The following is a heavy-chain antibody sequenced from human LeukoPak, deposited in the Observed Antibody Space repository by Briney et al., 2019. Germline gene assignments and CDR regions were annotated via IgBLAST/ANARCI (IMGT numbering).Heavy chain of an antibody. CDR2: IYPGDSDT. CDR1: GYSFTSYW. Sequence: GESLKISCKGSGYSFTSYWIGWVRQMPGKGLEWLGIIYPGDSDTRYSPSFQGRVTISADKSISTAYLQWSSLKASDTAMYYCARRTYYDYVWGSHEGYYFDYWGQGTLVTVSS. D-gene: IGHD3-16*01. J-gene: IGHJ4*02. CDR3: ARRTYYDYVWGSHEGYYFDY. V-gene: IGHV5-51*01.